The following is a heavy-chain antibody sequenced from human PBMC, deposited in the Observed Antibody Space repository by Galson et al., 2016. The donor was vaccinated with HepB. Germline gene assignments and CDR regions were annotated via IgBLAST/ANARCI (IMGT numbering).Heavy chain of an antibody. CDR3: TTDPRIFNYYASSGYYYWDY. CDR1: GFTFSNAW. V-gene: IGHV3-15*01. D-gene: IGHD3-22*01. CDR2: IKSKTDGGTT. Sequence: SLRLSCAASGFTFSNAWMSWVRQAPGKGLEWVGRIKSKTDGGTTDYAAPMKGRFTISRDDSKNTLYLQMNSLKTEDTAVYYCTTDPRIFNYYASSGYYYWDYWGQGTLVTVSS. J-gene: IGHJ4*02.